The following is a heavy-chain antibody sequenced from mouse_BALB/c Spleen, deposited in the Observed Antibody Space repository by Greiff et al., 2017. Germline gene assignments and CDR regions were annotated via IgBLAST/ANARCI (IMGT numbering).Heavy chain of an antibody. V-gene: IGHV1-7*01. CDR1: GYTFTSYW. CDR2: INPSTGYT. D-gene: IGHD2-4*01. CDR3: ARAGLRPYYAMDY. J-gene: IGHJ4*01. Sequence: QVQLQQSGAELAKPGASVKMSCKASGYTFTSYWMHWVKQRPGQGLEWIGYINPSTGYTEYNQKFKDKATLTADKSSSTAYMQLSSLTSEDSAVYYCARAGLRPYYAMDYWGQGTSVTVAS.